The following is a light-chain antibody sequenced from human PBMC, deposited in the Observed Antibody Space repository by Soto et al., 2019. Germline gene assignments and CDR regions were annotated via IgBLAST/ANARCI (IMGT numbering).Light chain of an antibody. V-gene: IGKV3D-20*01. CDR1: QSVSSSY. CDR2: DGS. CDR3: QQYDNSAPLS. Sequence: EIVLTQSPATLSLSPGDRATLSCGASQSVSSSYVAWYQQKAGLAPRLLIYDGSSRASGLPDRFSGSGSGTDFSLTIGRLEPEDFAVYYCQQYDNSAPLSFGGGTKVEMK. J-gene: IGKJ4*01.